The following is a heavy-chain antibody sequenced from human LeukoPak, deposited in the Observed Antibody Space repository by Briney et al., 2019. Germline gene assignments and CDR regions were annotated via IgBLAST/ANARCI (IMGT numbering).Heavy chain of an antibody. CDR1: GGSISSGGYY. V-gene: IGHV4-61*08. CDR3: ARAFGGSHFDY. CDR2: VYYSGST. D-gene: IGHD1-26*01. Sequence: SETLSLTCTVSGGSISSGGYYWSWIRQPPGKGLEWIGYVYYSGSTNYNPSLKSRVTISVDTSKNQFSLKLSSVTVADTAVYFCARAFGGSHFDYWGQGTLVIVSS. J-gene: IGHJ4*02.